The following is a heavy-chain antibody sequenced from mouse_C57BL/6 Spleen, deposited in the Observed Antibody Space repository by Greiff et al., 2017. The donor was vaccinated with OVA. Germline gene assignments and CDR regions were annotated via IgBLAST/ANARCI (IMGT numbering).Heavy chain of an antibody. J-gene: IGHJ4*01. CDR2: IDPSDSYT. V-gene: IGHV1-50*01. D-gene: IGHD3-2*02. Sequence: QVQLQQPGAELVKPGASVKLSCKASGYTFTSYWMQWVKQRPGQGLEWIGEIDPSDSYTNYNQKFKGKATLTVDTSSSTAYMQLSSLTSEDSAVYYCARRDSSGYGSYAMDDWGQGTSVTVSS. CDR1: GYTFTSYW. CDR3: ARRDSSGYGSYAMDD.